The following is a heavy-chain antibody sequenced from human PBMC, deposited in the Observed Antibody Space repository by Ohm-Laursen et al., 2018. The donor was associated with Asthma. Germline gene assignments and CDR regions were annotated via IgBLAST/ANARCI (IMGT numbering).Heavy chain of an antibody. CDR3: ARDIMITFGGVIERPYDY. D-gene: IGHD3-16*02. Sequence: ASVKVSCKASGYTFTGYYMHWVRQAPGQGLEWMGRINPNSGGTNYAQKFQGRVTMTRDTSISTAYMELSRLRSDDTAVYYCARDIMITFGGVIERPYDYWGQGTLVTVSS. CDR1: GYTFTGYY. CDR2: INPNSGGT. V-gene: IGHV1-2*06. J-gene: IGHJ4*02.